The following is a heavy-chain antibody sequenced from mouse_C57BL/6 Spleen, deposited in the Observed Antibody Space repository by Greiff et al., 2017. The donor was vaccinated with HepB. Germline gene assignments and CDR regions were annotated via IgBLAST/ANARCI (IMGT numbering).Heavy chain of an antibody. CDR2: IYPRDGST. CDR1: GYTFTSYD. V-gene: IGHV1-85*01. J-gene: IGHJ3*01. D-gene: IGHD2-5*01. CDR3: ARGGYSNYPWFAY. Sequence: QVQLQQSGPKLVKPGASVKLSCKASGYTFTSYDINWVKQRPGQGLEWIGWIYPRDGSTKYNEKFKGKATLTVDTSSSTAYMELHSLTSEDSAVYFCARGGYSNYPWFAYWGQGTLVTVSA.